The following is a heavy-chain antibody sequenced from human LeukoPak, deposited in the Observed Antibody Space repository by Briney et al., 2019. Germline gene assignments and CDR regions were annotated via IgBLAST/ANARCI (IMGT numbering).Heavy chain of an antibody. V-gene: IGHV3-23*01. CDR2: ISGSGGST. CDR1: GFTFSSYA. Sequence: GGSLRLSCAASGFTFSSYAMSWVRQAPGKGLEWVSAISGSGGSTYYADSVKGRFTTSRDNSKNTLYLQMNSLRAEDTAVYYCAKDHYDSLYYFDYWGQGTLVTVSS. J-gene: IGHJ4*02. D-gene: IGHD3-22*01. CDR3: AKDHYDSLYYFDY.